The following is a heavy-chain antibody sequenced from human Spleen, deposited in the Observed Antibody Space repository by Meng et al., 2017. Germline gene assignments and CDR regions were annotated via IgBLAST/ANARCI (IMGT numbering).Heavy chain of an antibody. CDR3: ARGTSLIGLQD. V-gene: IGHV1-18*01. CDR2: ISPYNGNT. CDR1: GYAFMSYG. Sequence: VQCVVYGAEMKRPGAAVKVPWKLSGYAFMSYGTTCVRQAPGQGLEWMGWISPYNGNTNSAQKFQDRLTMPTDTSTSTAYMELRSLRSNDTAVYSCARGTSLIGLQDWGQGTLVTVSS. J-gene: IGHJ1*01. D-gene: IGHD3/OR15-3a*01.